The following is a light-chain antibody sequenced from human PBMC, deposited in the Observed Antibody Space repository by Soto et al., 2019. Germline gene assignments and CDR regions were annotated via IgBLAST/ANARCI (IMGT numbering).Light chain of an antibody. Sequence: EIVMTQSLATLSVSPGERATLSCRASQSVSSNLAWYQQKLGQAPRLLIYGASTRATGIPARFSGSGSGTALTPTISSLQSEDFAGYYCQQYNKWPSTFGSGTKVQIK. CDR2: GAS. CDR3: QQYNKWPST. V-gene: IGKV3-15*01. CDR1: QSVSSN. J-gene: IGKJ3*01.